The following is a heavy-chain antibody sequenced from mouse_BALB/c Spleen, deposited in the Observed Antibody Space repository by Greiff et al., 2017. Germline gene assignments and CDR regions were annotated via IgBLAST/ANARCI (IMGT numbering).Heavy chain of an antibody. CDR3: ARFRDGMVDY. CDR1: GFTFSDYY. V-gene: IGHV5-4*02. J-gene: IGHJ2*01. CDR2: ISDGGSYT. D-gene: IGHD2-3*01. Sequence: EVQLVESGGGLVKPGGSLKLSCAASGFTFSDYYMYWVRQTPEKRLEWVATISDGGSYTYYPDSVKGRFTISRDNAKNNLYLQMSSLKSEDTAMYYCARFRDGMVDYWGQGTTLTVSS.